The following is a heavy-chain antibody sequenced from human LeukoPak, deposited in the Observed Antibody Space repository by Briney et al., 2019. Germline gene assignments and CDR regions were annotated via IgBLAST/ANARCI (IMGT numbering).Heavy chain of an antibody. CDR2: INPNSGGT. J-gene: IGHJ4*02. D-gene: IGHD2-2*01. Sequence: ASVKVSCKASGYTFTGYYMHWVRQAPGQGLEWMGWINPNSGGTNYAQKFQGRVTMTRDTSISTAYMELSRLRPDDTAVYYCARTYCSSTSCYAGRMDYWGQGTLVTVSS. V-gene: IGHV1-2*02. CDR3: ARTYCSSTSCYAGRMDY. CDR1: GYTFTGYY.